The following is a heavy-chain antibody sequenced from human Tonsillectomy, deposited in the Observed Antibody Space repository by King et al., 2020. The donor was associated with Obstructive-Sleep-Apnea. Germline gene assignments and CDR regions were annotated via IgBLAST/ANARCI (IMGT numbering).Heavy chain of an antibody. V-gene: IGHV3-30*18. Sequence: VQLVESGGGVVQPGRSLRLSCAASGFTFSSYGMHWVRQGPGKGLEWVAVISYDGSNKYYADSVKGRFTISRDNSKNTLYLQMNSLRAEDTAVYYCAKGDRYYDLDYWGQGTLVTVSS. CDR2: ISYDGSNK. CDR1: GFTFSSYG. CDR3: AKGDRYYDLDY. D-gene: IGHD3-22*01. J-gene: IGHJ4*02.